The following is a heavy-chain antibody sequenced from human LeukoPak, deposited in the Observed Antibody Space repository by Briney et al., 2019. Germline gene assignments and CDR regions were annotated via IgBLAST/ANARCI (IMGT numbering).Heavy chain of an antibody. D-gene: IGHD2-8*01. Sequence: GGSLRLSYAASGFTFSSYAMSWVRQAPGKGLEWVSAISGSGYSTDYADSVKGRFTISRDNPRDTLYLQMNSLRAEDTAVYYCAKDLSLGMVYGAYYFDYWGQGTLVTVSS. V-gene: IGHV3-23*01. CDR2: ISGSGYST. J-gene: IGHJ4*02. CDR3: AKDLSLGMVYGAYYFDY. CDR1: GFTFSSYA.